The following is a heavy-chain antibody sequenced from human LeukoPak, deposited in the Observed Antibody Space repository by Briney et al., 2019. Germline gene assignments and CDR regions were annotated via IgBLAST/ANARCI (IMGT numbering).Heavy chain of an antibody. Sequence: PGGSLRLSCAASGFTFSSYSMNWVRQAPGKGLEWVSYISSSSSTIYYADSVKGRFTISRDNSKNTLYLQMNSLRAEDTAVYYCAKALSGDYEHWFDPWGQGTLVTVSS. CDR1: GFTFSSYS. D-gene: IGHD4-17*01. CDR3: AKALSGDYEHWFDP. V-gene: IGHV3-48*01. CDR2: ISSSSSTI. J-gene: IGHJ5*02.